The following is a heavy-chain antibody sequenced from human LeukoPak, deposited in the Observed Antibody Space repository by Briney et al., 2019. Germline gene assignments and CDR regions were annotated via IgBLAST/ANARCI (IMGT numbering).Heavy chain of an antibody. CDR3: ARDNWNYGSSMDV. J-gene: IGHJ6*02. CDR2: INHSGST. V-gene: IGHV4-34*01. CDR1: GGSFSGYY. D-gene: IGHD1-7*01. Sequence: SETLSLTCAVYGGSFSGYYWSWIRQPPGKGLEWIGEINHSGSTNYNPSLKSRVTISVDTSKNQFSLKLSSVTAADTAVYYCARDNWNYGSSMDVWGQGTAVTVSS.